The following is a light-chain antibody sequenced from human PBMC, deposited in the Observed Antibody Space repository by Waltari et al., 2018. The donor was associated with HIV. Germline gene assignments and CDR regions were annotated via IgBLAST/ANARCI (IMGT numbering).Light chain of an antibody. CDR1: QTVANK. CDR3: QQSFSSPLT. Sequence: DIQMTQSPSTLSASVGDSVTITCRASQTVANKVNWYQQKPGKAPKVLIYDASTLQSGVPSRFRGGGSWTDFTLTITSLQLDDFATYFCQQSFSSPLTVGPGTKVDI. CDR2: DAS. J-gene: IGKJ3*01. V-gene: IGKV1-39*01.